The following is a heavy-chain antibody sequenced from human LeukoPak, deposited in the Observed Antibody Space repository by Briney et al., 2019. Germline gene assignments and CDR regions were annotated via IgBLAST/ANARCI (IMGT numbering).Heavy chain of an antibody. D-gene: IGHD4-23*01. V-gene: IGHV3-23*01. CDR2: IPSNSGAT. CDR1: GFTFNTHA. CDR3: TKDRWELLGCFDS. J-gene: IGHJ5*01. Sequence: GGSLRLSCAASGFTFNTHAMNWVRQTPGKGLEWVAGIPSNSGATFYADSVKGRFTISRDNSRNTLFLQMNSLRAEDTAIYYCTKDRWELLGCFDSWGQGALVTV.